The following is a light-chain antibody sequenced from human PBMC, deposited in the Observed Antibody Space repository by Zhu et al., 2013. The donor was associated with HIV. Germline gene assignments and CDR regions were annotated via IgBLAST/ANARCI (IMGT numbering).Light chain of an antibody. Sequence: DIVMTQSPDSLAVSLGERATINCKSSQKILYSSTNKNYLAWYQQQPGQPPKLLIYWASTRESGVPDRFSGSGSGTDFTLTISSLQAEDVAVYYCQQYYSIRRTFGQGTKVEIK. CDR2: WAS. CDR1: QKILYSSTNKNY. J-gene: IGKJ2*02. V-gene: IGKV4-1*01. CDR3: QQYYSIRRT.